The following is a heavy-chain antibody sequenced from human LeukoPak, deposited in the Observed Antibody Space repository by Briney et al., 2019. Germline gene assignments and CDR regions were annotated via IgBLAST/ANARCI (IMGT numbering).Heavy chain of an antibody. CDR1: GGTFSSYA. J-gene: IGHJ5*02. Sequence: SVKVSCKASGGTFSSYAISWVRQAPGQGLEWMGGIIPIFGTANYAQKFQGRVTITTDEPTSTAYMELSSLRSEDTAVYYCARDLKGSSSWYSSWFDPWGQGTLVTVSS. CDR3: ARDLKGSSSWYSSWFDP. D-gene: IGHD6-13*01. V-gene: IGHV1-69*05. CDR2: IIPIFGTA.